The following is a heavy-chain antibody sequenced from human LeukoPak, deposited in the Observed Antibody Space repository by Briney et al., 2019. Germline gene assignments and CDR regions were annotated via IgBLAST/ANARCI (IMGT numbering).Heavy chain of an antibody. CDR2: FDPEDGET. J-gene: IGHJ3*02. Sequence: ASVKVSCKASGYTFSGYGIAWVRQAPGQGLEWMGGFDPEDGETIYAQKFQGRVTMTEDTSTDTAYMELSSLRSEDTAVYYCATVTYSSGWLDAFDIWGQGTMVTVSS. CDR3: ATVTYSSGWLDAFDI. CDR1: GYTFSGYG. D-gene: IGHD6-19*01. V-gene: IGHV1-24*01.